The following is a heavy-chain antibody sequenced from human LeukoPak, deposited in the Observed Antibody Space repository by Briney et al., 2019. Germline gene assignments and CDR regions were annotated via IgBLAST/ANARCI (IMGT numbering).Heavy chain of an antibody. J-gene: IGHJ4*02. CDR3: AREALWSGYYKKGFDY. D-gene: IGHD3-3*01. CDR2: IYYSGST. CDR1: GGSISGYY. V-gene: IGHV4-59*12. Sequence: SETLSLTCTVSGGSISGYYWSWIRQPPGKGLEWIGYIYYSGSTYYNPSLKSRVTISVDTSKNQFSLKLSSVTAADTAVYYCAREALWSGYYKKGFDYWGQGTLVTVSS.